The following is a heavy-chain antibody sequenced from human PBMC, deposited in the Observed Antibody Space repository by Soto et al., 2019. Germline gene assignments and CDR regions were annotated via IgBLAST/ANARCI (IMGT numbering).Heavy chain of an antibody. CDR2: INHSGST. D-gene: IGHD3-22*01. J-gene: IGHJ4*02. V-gene: IGHV4-34*01. CDR3: ARGPYYDSSGYYMPIDY. CDR1: GGSFSGYY. Sequence: QVQLQQWGAGLLKPSETLSLTCAVYGGSFSGYYWSWIRKPPGKGLEWIGEINHSGSTNYNPSLKSRVTISVDTSKNQFSLKLSSVTAADTAVYYCARGPYYDSSGYYMPIDYWGQGTLVTVSS.